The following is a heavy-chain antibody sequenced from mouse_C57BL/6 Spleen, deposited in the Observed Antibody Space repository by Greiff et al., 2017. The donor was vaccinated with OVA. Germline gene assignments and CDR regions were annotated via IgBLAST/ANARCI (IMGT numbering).Heavy chain of an antibody. CDR3: ARPIDERVWYFDV. Sequence: EVQGVESGGGLVQPGGSLSLSCAASGFTFTDYYMSWVRQPPGKALEWLGFIRNKANGYTTEYSASVKGRFTISRDNSQSILYLQMNALRAEDSATYYCARPIDERVWYFDVWGTGTTVTVSS. J-gene: IGHJ1*03. V-gene: IGHV7-3*01. D-gene: IGHD6-5*01. CDR1: GFTFTDYY. CDR2: IRNKANGYTT.